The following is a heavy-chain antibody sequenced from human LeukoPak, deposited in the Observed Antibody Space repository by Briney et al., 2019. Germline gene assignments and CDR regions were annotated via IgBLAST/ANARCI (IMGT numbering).Heavy chain of an antibody. Sequence: ASVKVSCKASGYTFTSYDINWVRQATGQGLEWMGWMNPNNGNTGYAQKFQGRVSMTRSTSISTAYMELSSLRSEDTAVYYCARLASSSWPLYYYYGMDVWGQGTTVTVSS. V-gene: IGHV1-8*01. CDR1: GYTFTSYD. CDR2: MNPNNGNT. CDR3: ARLASSSWPLYYYYGMDV. D-gene: IGHD6-13*01. J-gene: IGHJ6*02.